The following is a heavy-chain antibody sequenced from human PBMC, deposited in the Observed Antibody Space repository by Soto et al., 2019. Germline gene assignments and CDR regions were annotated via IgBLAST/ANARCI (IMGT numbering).Heavy chain of an antibody. Sequence: ESGGGVVQPGRSLRLSCAASGFTFSSYGMHWVRQAPGKGLEWVAVIWYDGSNKYYADSVKGRFTISRDNSKNTLYLQMNSLRAEDTAVYYCARAARTTAYCGGDCPKYFQHWGQGTLVTVSS. CDR2: IWYDGSNK. V-gene: IGHV3-33*01. J-gene: IGHJ1*01. CDR3: ARAARTTAYCGGDCPKYFQH. D-gene: IGHD2-21*02. CDR1: GFTFSSYG.